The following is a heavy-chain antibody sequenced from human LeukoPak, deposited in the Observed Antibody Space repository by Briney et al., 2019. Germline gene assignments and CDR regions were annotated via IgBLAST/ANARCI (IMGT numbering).Heavy chain of an antibody. CDR2: IYYSGST. Sequence: SETLSLTCTVSGGSISSSSYYWGWIRQPPGKGPEWIGSIYYSGSTYYNPSLKSRVTISVDTSKNQFSLKLSSVTAADTAVYYCAETHICSSTSCPRDYYYYGMDVWGQGTTVTVSS. CDR1: GGSISSSSYY. J-gene: IGHJ6*02. V-gene: IGHV4-39*01. CDR3: AETHICSSTSCPRDYYYYGMDV. D-gene: IGHD2-2*01.